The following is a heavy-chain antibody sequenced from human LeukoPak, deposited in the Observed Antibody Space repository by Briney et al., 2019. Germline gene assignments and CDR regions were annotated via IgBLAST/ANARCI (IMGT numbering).Heavy chain of an antibody. D-gene: IGHD3-9*01. CDR3: AREGPYYDILTGYNMFDY. CDR1: GYTFTNYD. V-gene: IGHV1-8*01. J-gene: IGHJ4*02. Sequence: ASVKVSFKASGYTFTNYDINWVRQATGQGLEWMGWMNPNSGNTGYAQKFQGRVTMTRNTSISTAYMELSSLRSEDTAVYYCAREGPYYDILTGYNMFDYWGQGTLVTVSS. CDR2: MNPNSGNT.